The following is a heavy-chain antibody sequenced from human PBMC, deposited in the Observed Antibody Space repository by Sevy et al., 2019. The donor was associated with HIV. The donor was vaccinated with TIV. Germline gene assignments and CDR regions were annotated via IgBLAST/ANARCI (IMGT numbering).Heavy chain of an antibody. CDR1: GFTFSSYA. Sequence: GGSLRLSCAASGFTFSSYAMSWVRQAPGKGLEWVSAISGSGGSTYYADSVKGRLTNSRDNSKNTLYLQMNSLRAEDTAVYYCSKDGYKPSVGDENYYYYYMDVWGKGTTVTVSS. V-gene: IGHV3-23*01. D-gene: IGHD1-20*01. CDR2: ISGSGGST. CDR3: SKDGYKPSVGDENYYYYYMDV. J-gene: IGHJ6*03.